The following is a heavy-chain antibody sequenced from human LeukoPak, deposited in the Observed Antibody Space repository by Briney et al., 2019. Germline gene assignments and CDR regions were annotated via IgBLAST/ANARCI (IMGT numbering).Heavy chain of an antibody. V-gene: IGHV3-7*01. Sequence: GGSLRLSCAASGFAFSKSWMSWVRQAPGKGLEWVANMNEDGSERDYVDSVKGRFTISRDNARKSLYLQMSSLRAEDTAVYYCATYTHWVAGDVWGQGTTVTVSS. CDR2: MNEDGSER. CDR1: GFAFSKSW. CDR3: ATYTHWVAGDV. J-gene: IGHJ6*02. D-gene: IGHD3-16*01.